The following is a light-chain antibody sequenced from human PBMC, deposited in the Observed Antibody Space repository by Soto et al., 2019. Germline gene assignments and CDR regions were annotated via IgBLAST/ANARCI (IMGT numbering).Light chain of an antibody. Sequence: EIVMTQSPATLSVSPGERATLSCRASQSISGDLAWYQQKPGQAPGLLIYGASTRATGTPARFSGSGSGTEFTLTISSLQSEDFAVYYCNKYNNWPWTFGQGTEVEI. J-gene: IGKJ1*01. CDR3: NKYNNWPWT. CDR2: GAS. V-gene: IGKV3-15*01. CDR1: QSISGD.